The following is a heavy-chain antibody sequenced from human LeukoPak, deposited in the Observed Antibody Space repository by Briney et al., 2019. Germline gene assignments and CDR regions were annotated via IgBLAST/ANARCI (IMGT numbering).Heavy chain of an antibody. V-gene: IGHV3-66*01. CDR3: ARYVTSWSSAFDV. Sequence: GGSLRLSCAVSGFTVSTSYMTWVRQAPGKGLEWVSLIYSGGSTYYPDSVKGRFTISRDNSENTLYLQMSSPRVEDTAIYYCARYVTSWSSAFDVWGQGTMVTVSS. D-gene: IGHD6-13*01. J-gene: IGHJ3*01. CDR2: IYSGGST. CDR1: GFTVSTSY.